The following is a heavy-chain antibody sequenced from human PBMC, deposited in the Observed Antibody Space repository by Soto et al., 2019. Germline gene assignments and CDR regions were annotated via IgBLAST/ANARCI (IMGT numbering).Heavy chain of an antibody. J-gene: IGHJ6*02. D-gene: IGHD3-16*01. V-gene: IGHV1-2*04. CDR1: GYTFTGYY. Sequence: ASVKVSCKASGYTFTGYYMHWVRQAPGQGLEWMGWINPNSGGTNYAQKFQGWVTMTRDTSISTAYMELSRLRSDDTAVYYCARFGSSYYGMEVWGQGTTVTVSS. CDR3: ARFGSSYYGMEV. CDR2: INPNSGGT.